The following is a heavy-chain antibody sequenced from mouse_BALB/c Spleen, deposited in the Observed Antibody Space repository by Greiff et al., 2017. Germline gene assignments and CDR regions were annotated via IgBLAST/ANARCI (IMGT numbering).Heavy chain of an antibody. CDR1: GYTFTSYW. Sequence: VQLQESGAELAKPGASVKMSCKASGYTFTSYWMHWVKQRPGQGLEWIGYINPSTGYTEYNQKFKDKATLTADKSSSTAYMQLSSLTSEDSAVYYCAREREKFITTVVAHFDYWGQGTTLTVSS. CDR2: INPSTGYT. CDR3: AREREKFITTVVAHFDY. V-gene: IGHV1-7*01. J-gene: IGHJ2*01. D-gene: IGHD1-1*01.